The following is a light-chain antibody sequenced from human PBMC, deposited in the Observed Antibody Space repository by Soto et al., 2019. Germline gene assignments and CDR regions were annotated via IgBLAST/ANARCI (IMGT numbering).Light chain of an antibody. CDR3: QQRSNRPIT. CDR1: QSVSSY. CDR2: DAS. J-gene: IGKJ5*01. V-gene: IGKV3-11*01. Sequence: EIVFTHSPATLSLSPGERATLSCRASQSVSSYLAWYQQKPGQAPRLLIYDASNRATGIPARFSGSGSGTDFTLTISSLEPEDFAVYYCQQRSNRPITFGQGTRLEIK.